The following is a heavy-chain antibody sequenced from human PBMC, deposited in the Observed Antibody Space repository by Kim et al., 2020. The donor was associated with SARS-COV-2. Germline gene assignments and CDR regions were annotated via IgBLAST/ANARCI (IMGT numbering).Heavy chain of an antibody. V-gene: IGHV4-59*09. D-gene: IGHD3-22*01. J-gene: IGHJ5*02. CDR2: T. Sequence: TNYNPSLKSRVTISVDTSKNQFSLKLSSVTAADTAVYYCARGIVDNWFDPWGQGTLVTVSS. CDR3: ARGIVDNWFDP.